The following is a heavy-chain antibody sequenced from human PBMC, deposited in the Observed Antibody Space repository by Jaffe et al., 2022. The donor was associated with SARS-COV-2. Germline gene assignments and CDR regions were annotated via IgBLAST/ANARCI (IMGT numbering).Heavy chain of an antibody. D-gene: IGHD2-15*01. J-gene: IGHJ6*03. CDR1: GFTFSSYA. CDR2: ISYDGSNK. CDR3: ARDGGGPETQYCSGGSCYYYYYYMDV. Sequence: QVQLVESGGGVVQPGRSLRLSCAASGFTFSSYAMHWVRQAPGKGLEWVAVISYDGSNKYYADSVKGRFTISRDNSKNTLYLQMNSLRAEDTAVYYCARDGGGPETQYCSGGSCYYYYYYMDVWGKGTTVTVSS. V-gene: IGHV3-30*04.